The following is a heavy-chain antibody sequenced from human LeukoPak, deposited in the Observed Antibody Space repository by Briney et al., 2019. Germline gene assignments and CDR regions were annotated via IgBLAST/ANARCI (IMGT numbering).Heavy chain of an antibody. D-gene: IGHD6-13*01. CDR2: INPKKGRT. CDR3: ARGRSGLAAAGTYDY. Sequence: ASENVSCKASGYTFTRSDINWVRQATGQGLEWMGWINPKKGRTGYAKKFQDRVSMTMNTSISTAYMEVSSLRFDDTAVYYCARGRSGLAAAGTYDYWGQGTRLTVSS. J-gene: IGHJ4*02. CDR1: GYTFTRSD. V-gene: IGHV1-8*01.